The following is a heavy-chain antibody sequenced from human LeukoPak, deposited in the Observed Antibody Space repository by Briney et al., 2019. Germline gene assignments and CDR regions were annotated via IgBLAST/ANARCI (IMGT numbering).Heavy chain of an antibody. CDR2: IIPIFGTA. CDR3: ARGVSSSSLVFPNYYYYMDV. D-gene: IGHD6-6*01. CDR1: RGTFSSYA. J-gene: IGHJ6*03. V-gene: IGHV1-69*05. Sequence: SVKVSCKASRGTFSSYAISWVRQAPGQGLEWMGGIIPIFGTANYAQKFQGRVTITTDESTSTAYMELSSLRSEDTAVYYCARGVSSSSLVFPNYYYYMDVWGKGTTVTVSS.